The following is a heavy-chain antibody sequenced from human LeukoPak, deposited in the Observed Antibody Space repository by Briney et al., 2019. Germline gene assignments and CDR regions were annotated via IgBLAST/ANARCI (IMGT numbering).Heavy chain of an antibody. Sequence: PSVTLSLICTVSGGSISSYYWSWIRQPAGKGLEWVGRIYTSGSTNYNPSLKSRVTMSVDTSKNQFSLKLSSVTAADTAVYYCVRDFTAMGTREYYRDVWGKGTTVTVSS. J-gene: IGHJ6*03. D-gene: IGHD5-18*01. V-gene: IGHV4-4*07. CDR1: GGSISSYY. CDR2: IYTSGST. CDR3: VRDFTAMGTREYYRDV.